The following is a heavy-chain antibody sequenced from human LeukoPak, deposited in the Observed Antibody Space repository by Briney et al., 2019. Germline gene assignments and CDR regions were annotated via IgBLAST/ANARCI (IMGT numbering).Heavy chain of an antibody. CDR2: ITTYNGDT. CDR3: ARVRSARDAFDI. CDR1: GYTFTTYG. J-gene: IGHJ3*02. D-gene: IGHD2-15*01. Sequence: PMASVKVSCKTSGYTFTTYGISWVRQAPGQGLEWMGWITTYNGDTNYAQNLQGRVTMTADTSTSTTYMELRSLRSDDTAVYYCARVRSARDAFDIWGQGTMVTVSS. V-gene: IGHV1-18*01.